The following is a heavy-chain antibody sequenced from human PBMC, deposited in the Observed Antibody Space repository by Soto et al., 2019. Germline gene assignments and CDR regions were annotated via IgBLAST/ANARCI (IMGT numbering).Heavy chain of an antibody. Sequence: NPSETLSLTCTVSGGSISSYYWSWIRQPPGKGLEWIGYIYYSGSTNYNPSLKSRVTISVDTSKNQFSLKLSSVTAADTAVYYCARDVSGLEWLVPGGWFDPWGQGTLVTVSS. CDR1: GGSISSYY. V-gene: IGHV4-59*01. D-gene: IGHD6-19*01. CDR2: IYYSGST. J-gene: IGHJ5*02. CDR3: ARDVSGLEWLVPGGWFDP.